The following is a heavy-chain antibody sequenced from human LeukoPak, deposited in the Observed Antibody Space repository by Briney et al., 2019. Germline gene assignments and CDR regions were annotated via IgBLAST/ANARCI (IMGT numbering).Heavy chain of an antibody. D-gene: IGHD3-22*01. CDR1: GFTFSSYG. V-gene: IGHV3-33*06. J-gene: IGHJ4*02. CDR2: IWYDGSNK. CDR3: AKGHSSGYYYESAWFDY. Sequence: GGSLRLSCAASGFTFSSYGMHWVRQAPGKGLEWVAVIWYDGSNKYYADSVKGRFTTSRDNSKNTLYLQMNSLRAEDTAVYYCAKGHSSGYYYESAWFDYWGQGTLVTVSS.